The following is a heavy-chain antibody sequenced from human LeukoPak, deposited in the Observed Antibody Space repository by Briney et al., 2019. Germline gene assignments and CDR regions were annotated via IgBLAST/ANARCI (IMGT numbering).Heavy chain of an antibody. Sequence: PSETLSLTCAVYGGSFSGYYWSWIRQPPGKALEWIGYIYYSGSTNYNPSLKSRVTISVDTSKNQFSLKLSSVTAADTAVYYCARRGVWPPVFDPWGQGTLVTVSS. J-gene: IGHJ5*02. V-gene: IGHV4-59*08. CDR2: IYYSGST. CDR1: GGSFSGYY. D-gene: IGHD6-13*01. CDR3: ARRGVWPPVFDP.